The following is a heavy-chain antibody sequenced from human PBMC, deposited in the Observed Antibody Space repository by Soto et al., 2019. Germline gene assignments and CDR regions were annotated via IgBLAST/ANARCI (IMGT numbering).Heavy chain of an antibody. CDR2: ISSNGGST. J-gene: IGHJ6*02. V-gene: IGHV3-64*02. D-gene: IGHD3-3*01. CDR3: ARGGRIFGVVPYGMDV. Sequence: GESLKISCAASGFTFSSYAMHWVRQAPGKGLEYVSAISSNGGSTYYADSVKGRFTISRDNSKNTLYLQMGSLRAEDMAVYYCARGGRIFGVVPYGMDVWGQGTTVTVSS. CDR1: GFTFSSYA.